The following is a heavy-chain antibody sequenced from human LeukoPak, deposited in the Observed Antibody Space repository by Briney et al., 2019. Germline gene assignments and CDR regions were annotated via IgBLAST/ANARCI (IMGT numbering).Heavy chain of an antibody. Sequence: PGGSLRLSCAASRFIVSTYYMSWVRQAPGKGLEWVSIIYSGGTTYYADSVKGRFTISTDTSKNTLYLQMNSLRAEDTAVYYCARDPSQWLVLGFDYWGQGTLVTVSS. D-gene: IGHD6-19*01. CDR3: ARDPSQWLVLGFDY. J-gene: IGHJ4*02. V-gene: IGHV3-66*01. CDR2: IYSGGTT. CDR1: RFIVSTYY.